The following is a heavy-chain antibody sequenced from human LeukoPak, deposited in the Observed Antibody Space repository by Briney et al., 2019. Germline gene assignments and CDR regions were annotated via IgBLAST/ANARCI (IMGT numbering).Heavy chain of an antibody. J-gene: IGHJ4*02. Sequence: PGGSLRLSCAAYGFTFSSYDMHWVRQATGKGLEWVSAIGTAGDTYYPGSVKGRFTISRENAKNSLYLQMNSLRAGDTAVYYCAREIDSGWYGYWGQGTLVTVSS. CDR2: IGTAGDT. D-gene: IGHD6-19*01. CDR1: GFTFSSYD. CDR3: AREIDSGWYGY. V-gene: IGHV3-13*01.